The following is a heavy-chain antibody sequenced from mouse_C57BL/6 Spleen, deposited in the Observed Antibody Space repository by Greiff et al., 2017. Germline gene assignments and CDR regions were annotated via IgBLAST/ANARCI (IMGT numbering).Heavy chain of an antibody. CDR3: ARWAITTVVRDYYAMDY. Sequence: QVQLKQSGPELVKPGASVKLSCKASGYTFTSYDINWVKQRPGQGLEWIGWIYPRDGSTKYNEKFKGKATLTVDTSSSTAYMELHSLTSEDSAVYFCARWAITTVVRDYYAMDYWGQGTSVTVSS. V-gene: IGHV1-85*01. CDR2: IYPRDGST. CDR1: GYTFTSYD. D-gene: IGHD1-1*01. J-gene: IGHJ4*01.